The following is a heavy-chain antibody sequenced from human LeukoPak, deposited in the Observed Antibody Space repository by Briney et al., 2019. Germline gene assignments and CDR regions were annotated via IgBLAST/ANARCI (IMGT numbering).Heavy chain of an antibody. V-gene: IGHV1-18*01. CDR1: GYTFTSYG. J-gene: IGHJ4*02. CDR3: ATYSYGDYVGNY. CDR2: ISAYNGNT. Sequence: ASVKVSCKASGYTFTSYGISWVRQAPGQGLEWMGWISAYNGNTNYAQKLQGRVTMTTDTSTSTAYMELRSLRSDDTAVYYCATYSYGDYVGNYWGKGTLVTVSS. D-gene: IGHD4-17*01.